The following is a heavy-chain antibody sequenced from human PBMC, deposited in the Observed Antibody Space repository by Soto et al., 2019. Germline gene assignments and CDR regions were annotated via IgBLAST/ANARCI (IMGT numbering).Heavy chain of an antibody. J-gene: IGHJ4*02. CDR3: ARGVLH. Sequence: QVQLQESGPGLVKPSQTPSLTCTVSGGSISSGGYSWSWIRQHPGKGLEWIGYIFYSGSTSYNPSLKSRVTISVDTSKNQCSLKVSSVTAADTAVYYCARGVLHWGQGTLVTVSS. V-gene: IGHV4-31*03. CDR2: IFYSGST. CDR1: GGSISSGGYS.